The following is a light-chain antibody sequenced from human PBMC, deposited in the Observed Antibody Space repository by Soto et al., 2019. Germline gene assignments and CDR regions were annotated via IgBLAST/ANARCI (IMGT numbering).Light chain of an antibody. V-gene: IGKV1-39*01. CDR1: KSISGF. CDR2: AAS. Sequence: DIQMPQSPSSLPASVGDRVTITCRTSKSISGFLNWYQQKPGKAPKLLIYAASSLQSGVPSRFSGSGSGTDFTLTISSLQPEDFATYYCQQSYSPSFTFGPGTKVDIK. CDR3: QQSYSPSFT. J-gene: IGKJ3*01.